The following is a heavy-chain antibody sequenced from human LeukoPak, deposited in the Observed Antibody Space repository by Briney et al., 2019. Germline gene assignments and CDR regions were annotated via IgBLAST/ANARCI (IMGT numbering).Heavy chain of an antibody. CDR2: IYYSGST. J-gene: IGHJ4*02. V-gene: IGHV4-59*01. D-gene: IGHD6-19*01. CDR1: GGSISTYY. Sequence: PSETLSLTCTVSGGSISTYYWSWIRQPPGKGLEWIGYIYYSGSTNYNPSLKSRVTISVDTSKNQFSLKLSSVTAAETAVYYCARAESGSGWGGLDFDYWGQGTLVTVSS. CDR3: ARAESGSGWGGLDFDY.